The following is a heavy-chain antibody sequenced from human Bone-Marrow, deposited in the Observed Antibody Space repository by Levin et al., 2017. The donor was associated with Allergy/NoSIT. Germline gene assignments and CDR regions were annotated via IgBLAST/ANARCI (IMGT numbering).Heavy chain of an antibody. J-gene: IGHJ5*02. CDR1: GGSISSSNW. CDR3: AREGFLEWEGWFDP. D-gene: IGHD3-3*01. V-gene: IGHV4-4*02. Sequence: PSETLSLTCAVSGGSISSSNWWSWVRQPPGKGLEWIGEIYHSGSTNYNPSLKSRVTISVDKSKNQFSLKLSSVTAADTAVYYCAREGFLEWEGWFDPWGQGTLVTVSS. CDR2: IYHSGST.